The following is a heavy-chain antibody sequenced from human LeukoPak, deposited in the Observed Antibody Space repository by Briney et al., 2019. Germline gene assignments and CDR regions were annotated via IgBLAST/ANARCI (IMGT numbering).Heavy chain of an antibody. CDR3: ARHSSARDYFDK. CDR1: GGSIGSYY. CDR2: IGYSGRT. Sequence: SETLSLTCTVSGGSIGSYYWSWIRQPPGKGLEWIGYIGYSGRTNYNPSLKSRVTISVDTSKNQFSLKLSSVTAADTAVYYCARHSSARDYFDKWGQGTLVTVSS. V-gene: IGHV4-59*08. D-gene: IGHD6-19*01. J-gene: IGHJ4*02.